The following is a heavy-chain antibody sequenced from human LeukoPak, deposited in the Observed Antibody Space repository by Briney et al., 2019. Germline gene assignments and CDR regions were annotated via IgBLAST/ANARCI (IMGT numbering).Heavy chain of an antibody. CDR3: ASEGYCTNGVCQGEFDY. CDR2: INPNSGGT. CDR1: GYTFTGYY. V-gene: IGHV1-2*02. Sequence: GASVKVSCKASGYTFTGYYMHWVRQAPGQGLEWMGGINPNSGGTNYAQKFQGRVTMNRDTSISTAYMELSRLRSDDTAVYYCASEGYCTNGVCQGEFDYWGQGTLVTVSS. D-gene: IGHD2-8*01. J-gene: IGHJ4*02.